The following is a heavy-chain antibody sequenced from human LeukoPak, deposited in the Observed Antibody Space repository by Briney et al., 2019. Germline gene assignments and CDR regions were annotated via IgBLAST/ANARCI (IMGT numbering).Heavy chain of an antibody. CDR3: ARQYYDIWSGYYTADYYFDY. V-gene: IGHV3-21*06. CDR2: ISSRSSYI. D-gene: IGHD3-3*01. CDR1: GFTFSSYG. J-gene: IGHJ4*02. Sequence: GGSPRLSCAASGFTFSSYGMNWVRQAPGKGLEWVSSISSRSSYIYYADSVKGRFTISRDNAKNSLYLELHSLRAEDTAVYYCARQYYDIWSGYYTADYYFDYWGQGTLVTVSS.